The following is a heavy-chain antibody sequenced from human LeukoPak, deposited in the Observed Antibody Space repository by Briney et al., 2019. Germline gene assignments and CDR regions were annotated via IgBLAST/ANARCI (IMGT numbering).Heavy chain of an antibody. J-gene: IGHJ6*03. CDR3: ARGGYYDSSGLYYYYMDV. D-gene: IGHD3-22*01. Sequence: SVKVSCKAFGGIFNNYAISWVRQAPGQGLEWMGGINPIFGTANYVQKFQGRVTITADESTSTAYMELSSLRSEDTAVYYCARGGYYDSSGLYYYYMDVWGKGTTVTVSS. V-gene: IGHV1-69*13. CDR2: INPIFGTA. CDR1: GGIFNNYA.